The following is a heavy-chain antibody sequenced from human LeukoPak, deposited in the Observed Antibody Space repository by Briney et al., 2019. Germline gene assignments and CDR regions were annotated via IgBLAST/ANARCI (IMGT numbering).Heavy chain of an antibody. Sequence: GSLRLSCAASGFTFSSYEMNWVRQAPGKGLEWVSSISSSGSNKYYADSVKGRFTISRDNAKNSLHLQMNSLRAEDTAVYYCARGYCSGGSCYPDYYYYYMDVWGKGTTVTVSS. CDR3: ARGYCSGGSCYPDYYYYYMDV. CDR1: GFTFSSYE. D-gene: IGHD2-15*01. CDR2: ISSSGSNK. J-gene: IGHJ6*03. V-gene: IGHV3-48*03.